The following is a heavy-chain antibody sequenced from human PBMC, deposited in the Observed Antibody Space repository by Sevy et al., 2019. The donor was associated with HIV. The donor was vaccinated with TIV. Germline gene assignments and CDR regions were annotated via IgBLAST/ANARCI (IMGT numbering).Heavy chain of an antibody. CDR2: IWSDGSKK. V-gene: IGHV3-33*01. CDR3: ARWVAATDAFDV. J-gene: IGHJ3*01. Sequence: GGSPRLSCAASGFTFSNYGMHWVRQAPGKGLEWVAVIWSDGSKKNYADSVKGRFTISRDNSEDTLYLQMNNLRGEDTAVFYCARWVAATDAFDVWGQGTMVTVSS. CDR1: GFTFSNYG. D-gene: IGHD1-26*01.